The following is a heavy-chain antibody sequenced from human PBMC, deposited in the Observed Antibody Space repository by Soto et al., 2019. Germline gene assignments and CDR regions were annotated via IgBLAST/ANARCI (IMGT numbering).Heavy chain of an antibody. J-gene: IGHJ2*01. D-gene: IGHD2-8*01. CDR3: AREIMPLTNDWYFDL. CDR1: GGSISGGVHS. V-gene: IGHV4-30-4*01. Sequence: QVQLQESGPGLVKPSETLSLTCTVSGGSISGGVHSWSWISQPPGTGLEWIGHIFDSGSTYYNPSLKSRLTISVDTSKNQFSLRLSSVTAADTAVYYCAREIMPLTNDWYFDLWGRGTLVTVSS. CDR2: IFDSGST.